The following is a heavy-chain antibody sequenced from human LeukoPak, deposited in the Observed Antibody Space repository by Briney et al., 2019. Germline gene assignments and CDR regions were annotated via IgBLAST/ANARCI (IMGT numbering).Heavy chain of an antibody. CDR3: AKDWAQWELPGGAFDI. J-gene: IGHJ3*02. D-gene: IGHD1-26*01. Sequence: GGSLRLSCAASGFTFDDYAMHWVRQAPGKGLEWVSGISWNSGSIGYADSVKGRFTISRDNAKNSLYLQMNSLRAEDMASYYCAKDWAQWELPGGAFDIWGQGTMVTVSS. V-gene: IGHV3-9*03. CDR1: GFTFDDYA. CDR2: ISWNSGSI.